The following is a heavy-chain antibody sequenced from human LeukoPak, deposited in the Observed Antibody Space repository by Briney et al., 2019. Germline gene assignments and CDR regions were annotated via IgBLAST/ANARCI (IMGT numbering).Heavy chain of an antibody. CDR2: ISSNGGST. J-gene: IGHJ4*02. D-gene: IGHD3-10*01. CDR1: GFTFSSYA. Sequence: GRSLRHSCAASGFTFSSYAMHWVRQAPGKGLEYVSAISSNGGSTYYADSVKGRFTISRDNSKNTLYLQMSSLRAEDTAVYYCVKDGSGSYYTYYFDYWGQGTLVTVSS. CDR3: VKDGSGSYYTYYFDY. V-gene: IGHV3-64D*06.